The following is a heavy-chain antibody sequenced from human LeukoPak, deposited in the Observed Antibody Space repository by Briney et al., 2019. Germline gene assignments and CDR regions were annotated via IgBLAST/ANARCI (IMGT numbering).Heavy chain of an antibody. J-gene: IGHJ6*02. D-gene: IGHD1-26*01. V-gene: IGHV4-59*01. CDR3: ARSYPRYYYYYGMDV. Sequence: SETLSLTCTVSGDSIISYYWSWIRQPPGKGLERIGYIYYSGSTNYNPSLKSRVTISVDTSKNQFSLKLSSVTAADTAVYYCARSYPRYYYYYGMDVWGQGTTVTVSS. CDR2: IYYSGST. CDR1: GDSIISYY.